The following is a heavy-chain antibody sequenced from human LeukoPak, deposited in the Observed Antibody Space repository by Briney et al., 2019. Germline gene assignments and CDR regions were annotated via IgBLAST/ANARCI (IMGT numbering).Heavy chain of an antibody. Sequence: SETLSLTCTVSGGSISSSGYYWSWIRQHPGKGLEWIGYIDYSGRIYNNPSLKRRVTISADTSKNQFSLRVSSVTAADTAVYYCARGKAAADPDYYYYYYMDVWGKGTTVTVSS. CDR1: GGSISSSGYY. J-gene: IGHJ6*03. V-gene: IGHV4-31*03. CDR3: ARGKAAADPDYYYYYYMDV. CDR2: IDYSGRI. D-gene: IGHD6-13*01.